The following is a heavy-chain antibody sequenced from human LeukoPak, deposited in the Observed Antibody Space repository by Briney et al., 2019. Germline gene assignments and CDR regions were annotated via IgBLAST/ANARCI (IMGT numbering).Heavy chain of an antibody. CDR2: IYYSGST. CDR1: GGSISSYY. Sequence: SETLSLTCTVSGGSISSYYWSWIRQPPGKGLEWIGYIYYSGSTNYNPSLKSRVTISVDTSKNQFSLNLSSVTAADTAVYYCARAPHFFDTSGSRYYFDYWGQGALVTVSS. V-gene: IGHV4-59*12. J-gene: IGHJ4*02. D-gene: IGHD3-22*01. CDR3: ARAPHFFDTSGSRYYFDY.